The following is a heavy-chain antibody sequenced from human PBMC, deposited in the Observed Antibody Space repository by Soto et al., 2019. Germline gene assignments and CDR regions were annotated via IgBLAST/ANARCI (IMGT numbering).Heavy chain of an antibody. Sequence: GGSLRLSCAASGFSFSNYGIHWVRQAPGKGLEWVAVISYDGSNKYYGDSVKGRFTVSRDNSKNTLYLQMNSLRAEDTALYYCAKDEFLDQWLDGLGYYYYGLVVWGQGTTVTVSS. CDR2: ISYDGSNK. V-gene: IGHV3-30*18. J-gene: IGHJ6*02. CDR1: GFSFSNYG. D-gene: IGHD6-19*01. CDR3: AKDEFLDQWLDGLGYYYYGLVV.